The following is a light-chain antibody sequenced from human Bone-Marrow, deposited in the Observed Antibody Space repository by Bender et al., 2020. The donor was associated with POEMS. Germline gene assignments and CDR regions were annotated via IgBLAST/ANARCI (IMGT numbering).Light chain of an antibody. V-gene: IGLV3-21*01. CDR2: YNI. CDR3: QVWERSSDHWV. J-gene: IGLJ3*02. CDR1: NIGSES. Sequence: SYVLTQPPSVSVAPGKTATITCGGNNIGSESVHWYQQGPGQAPVLIIYYNIYRPSGIPDRFSGSNSGNTATLTISRVEAGDEADYYCQVWERSSDHWVFGGGTKLTVL.